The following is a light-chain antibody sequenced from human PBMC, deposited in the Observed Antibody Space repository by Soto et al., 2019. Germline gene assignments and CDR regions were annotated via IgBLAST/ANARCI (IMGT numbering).Light chain of an antibody. CDR1: QSVSGN. J-gene: IGKJ3*01. CDR3: QQYNNWPLT. Sequence: EVLMTQTPATLSVSPGERATLSCRTSQSVSGNVAWYQQKPGQAPRLLMYGASTRAAGIPTRFSCSGSGTEFTLTISGLQSEDFAVYFCQQYNNWPLTFGPGTKVEIK. CDR2: GAS. V-gene: IGKV3-15*01.